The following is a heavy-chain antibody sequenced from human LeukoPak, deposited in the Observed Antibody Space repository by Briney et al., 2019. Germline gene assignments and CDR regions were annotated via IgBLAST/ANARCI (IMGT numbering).Heavy chain of an antibody. CDR1: GFTVSSIY. Sequence: TGGSLRLSCAASGFTVSSIYMNWARQAPGKGLEWVSVISSTGGSTYYADSVKGRFTISRDNSKNTLYLQMNSLRAEDTAVYYCAKRVVQVGKTYYFDYWGQGTLVTVSS. D-gene: IGHD2-2*01. V-gene: IGHV3-23*01. CDR3: AKRVVQVGKTYYFDY. J-gene: IGHJ4*02. CDR2: ISSTGGST.